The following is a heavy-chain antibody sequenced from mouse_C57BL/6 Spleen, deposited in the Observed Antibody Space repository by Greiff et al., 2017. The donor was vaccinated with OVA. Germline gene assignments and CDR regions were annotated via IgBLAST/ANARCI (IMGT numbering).Heavy chain of an antibody. V-gene: IGHV1-54*01. CDR2: INPGSGGT. Sequence: QVQLQQSGAELVRPGTSVKVSCKASGYAFTNYLIEWVKQRPGQGLEWIGVINPGSGGTNYNEKFKGKATLTADKSSSTAYMQLSSLTAEDSVVYCCASAGEYDWYFDVWGTGTTVTVSS. J-gene: IGHJ1*03. D-gene: IGHD2-13*01. CDR3: ASAGEYDWYFDV. CDR1: GYAFTNYL.